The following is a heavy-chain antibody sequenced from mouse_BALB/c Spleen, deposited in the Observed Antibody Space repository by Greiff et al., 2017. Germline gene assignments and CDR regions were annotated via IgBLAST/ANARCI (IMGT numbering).Heavy chain of an antibody. Sequence: EVKLQESGPGLVKPSQSLSLTCTVTGYSITSDYAWNWIRQFPGNKLEWMGYISYSGSTSYNPSLKSRISITRDTSKNQFFLQLNSVTTEDTATYYCASYYDGFAYWGQGTLVTVSA. V-gene: IGHV3-2*02. CDR3: ASYYDGFAY. CDR1: GYSITSDYA. D-gene: IGHD2-4*01. J-gene: IGHJ3*01. CDR2: ISYSGST.